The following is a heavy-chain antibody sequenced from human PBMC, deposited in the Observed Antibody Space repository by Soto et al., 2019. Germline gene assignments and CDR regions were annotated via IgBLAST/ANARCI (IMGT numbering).Heavy chain of an antibody. J-gene: IGHJ5*02. CDR2: ISAYNGNT. D-gene: IGHD3-3*01. CDR1: GYTFTSYG. V-gene: IGHV1-18*04. Sequence: GASVKVSCKASGYTFTSYGISWVRQAPGQGLEWMGWISAYNGNTNYAQKLQGRVTMTTDTSTSTAYMELRSLRSDDTAVYYCARDYDFWSGYYRGPRWFAPWGQGTLVTVS. CDR3: ARDYDFWSGYYRGPRWFAP.